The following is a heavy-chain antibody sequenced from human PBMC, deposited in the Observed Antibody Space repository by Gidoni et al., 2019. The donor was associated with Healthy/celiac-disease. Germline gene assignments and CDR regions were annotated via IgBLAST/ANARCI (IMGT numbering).Heavy chain of an antibody. CDR1: GFTVRSHY. CDR2: IYSGGST. Sequence: EVQLVESGGGLIQPGGSLRLSCAASGFTVRSHYMSWVRQAPGKGLEWVSVIYSGGSTYYADSVKGRFTISRDNSKNTLYLQMNSLRAEDTAVYYCARDRWVDTAMVNEYGMDVWGQGTTVTVSS. V-gene: IGHV3-53*01. J-gene: IGHJ6*02. D-gene: IGHD5-18*01. CDR3: ARDRWVDTAMVNEYGMDV.